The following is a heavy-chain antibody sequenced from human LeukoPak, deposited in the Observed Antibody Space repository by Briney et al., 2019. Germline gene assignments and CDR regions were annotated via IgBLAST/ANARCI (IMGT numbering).Heavy chain of an antibody. V-gene: IGHV1-69*04. CDR2: IIPILGIA. CDR3: ARDQTPLTIFGVVIGYNWFDP. Sequence: GASVKVSCKASGGTFSSYAISWVRQAPGQGLEWMGRIIPILGIANYAQKFQGRVTITADKSTSTAYMELSSLRSEGTAVYYCARDQTPLTIFGVVIGYNWFDPWGQGTLVTVSS. CDR1: GGTFSSYA. J-gene: IGHJ5*02. D-gene: IGHD3-3*01.